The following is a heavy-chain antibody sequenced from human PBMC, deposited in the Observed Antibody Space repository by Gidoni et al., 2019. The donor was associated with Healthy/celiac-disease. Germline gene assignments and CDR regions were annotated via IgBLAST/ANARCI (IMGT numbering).Heavy chain of an antibody. CDR2: IGAGGDNT. CDR3: AKRAWGSTWTSLDY. D-gene: IGHD6-13*01. CDR1: GFTFSSYA. Sequence: EVHLLESGGGLVQPGGSLRLSCAASGFTFSSYAMTWVRQAPGKGLEWVSTIGAGGDNTYYADSVRGRFTISRDNSKSTLHLQMNSLRAEDTALYYCAKRAWGSTWTSLDYWGQGTLVTVSS. V-gene: IGHV3-23*01. J-gene: IGHJ4*02.